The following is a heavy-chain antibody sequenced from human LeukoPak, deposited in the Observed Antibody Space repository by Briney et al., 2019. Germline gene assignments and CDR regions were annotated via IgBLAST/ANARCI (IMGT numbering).Heavy chain of an antibody. CDR2: INPDSGGT. J-gene: IGHJ5*02. CDR1: GYTFTGHC. Sequence: ASVKVSCKASGYTFTGHCMHWVRQAPGQGLEWMGWINPDSGGTDYAQKFQGRVTMTRDTSITTAYMDLGRLTSDDTAVYFCARDPRIKAAGDDNWFDPWGQGTLVSVSP. V-gene: IGHV1-2*02. CDR3: ARDPRIKAAGDDNWFDP. D-gene: IGHD6-13*01.